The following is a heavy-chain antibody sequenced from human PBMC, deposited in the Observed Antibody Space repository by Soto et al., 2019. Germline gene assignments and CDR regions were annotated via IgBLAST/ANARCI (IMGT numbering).Heavy chain of an antibody. CDR1: GYTFTSYG. Sequence: QVPLVQSGAEVKKPGASVKVSCKASGYTFTSYGISWVRQAPGQGLEWMGWISAYNGNTNYAQKLQGRVTMTTDTSTSTAYMELRSLRSHDTAVYYCARDSYSSSWYVGNYYYYMDVWGTGTTVTVSS. J-gene: IGHJ6*03. CDR2: ISAYNGNT. D-gene: IGHD6-13*01. CDR3: ARDSYSSSWYVGNYYYYMDV. V-gene: IGHV1-18*01.